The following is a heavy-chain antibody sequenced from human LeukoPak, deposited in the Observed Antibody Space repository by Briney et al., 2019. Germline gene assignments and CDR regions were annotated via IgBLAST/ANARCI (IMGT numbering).Heavy chain of an antibody. CDR2: ISYDGSNK. Sequence: GGSLRLSCAASGFTFSSYAMQWVRQAPGKGLEWVAVISYDGSNKYYADSVKGRFTISRDNSKNTLYLQMNSLRAEDTAVYYCARAKPWYSSGSIDYWGQGTLVTVSS. J-gene: IGHJ4*02. CDR1: GFTFSSYA. CDR3: ARAKPWYSSGSIDY. D-gene: IGHD6-19*01. V-gene: IGHV3-30-3*01.